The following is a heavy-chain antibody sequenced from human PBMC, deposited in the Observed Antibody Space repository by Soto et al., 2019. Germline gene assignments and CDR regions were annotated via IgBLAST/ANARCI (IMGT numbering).Heavy chain of an antibody. CDR2: MYYSGST. V-gene: IGHV4-39*07. CDR3: ARVPGP. Sequence: SETLSLTCTVSGASISRSNFHWGWIRQPPGKGLEWIGRMYYSGSTYYNPSLKSRVTISVDTSKNQFSLKLTSVTAADTAVYYWARVPGPWGQGTLVTVSS. J-gene: IGHJ5*02. CDR1: GASISRSNFH.